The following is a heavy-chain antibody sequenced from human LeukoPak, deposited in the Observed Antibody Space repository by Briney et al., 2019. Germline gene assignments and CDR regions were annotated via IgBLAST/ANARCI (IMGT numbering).Heavy chain of an antibody. CDR3: ARLAIVVVPAADYYYMDV. CDR2: FYTGGTP. J-gene: IGHJ6*03. D-gene: IGHD2-2*01. CDR1: SGSISRSSYH. V-gene: IGHV4-61*02. Sequence: SETLSLTCTVSSGSISRSSYHWSWLRQPAGKGLEWIGRFYTGGTPTYNPSLKSRVTILVDTSKNQFSLKLSSVTAADTAVYYCARLAIVVVPAADYYYMDVWGKGTTVTVSS.